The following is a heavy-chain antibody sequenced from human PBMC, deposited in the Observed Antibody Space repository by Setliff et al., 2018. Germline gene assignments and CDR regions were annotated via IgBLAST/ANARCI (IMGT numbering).Heavy chain of an antibody. V-gene: IGHV4-38-2*01. CDR1: GFSITNGYY. CDR2: IFQSGIT. CDR3: ARVGGLLVATMPIDY. Sequence: PSETLSLTCAVSGFSITNGYYWGWIRQSPGKQLEWIGNIFQSGITFYNPSLKSRVTISLDPSQNQFSLKLRSVTAADTAVYFCARVGGLLVATMPIDYWGPGTLVTVSS. J-gene: IGHJ4*02. D-gene: IGHD5-12*01.